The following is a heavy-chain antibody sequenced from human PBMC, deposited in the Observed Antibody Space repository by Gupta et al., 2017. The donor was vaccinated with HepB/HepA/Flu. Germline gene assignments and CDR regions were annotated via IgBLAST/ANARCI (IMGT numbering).Heavy chain of an antibody. J-gene: IGHJ4*02. D-gene: IGHD3-10*01. CDR3: ARDRPPHGSVFFDY. Sequence: EVQLVESGGGLVQPGGSLRLSCAGSGFTFSRSWLTWVRQAPGKGLEWVAHTNQDGSEKNYMESVKGRFTISRDNAKNSLYLQMDSLRAEDTSVYYCARDRPPHGSVFFDYWGQGTLVTVSS. V-gene: IGHV3-7*01. CDR2: TNQDGSEK. CDR1: GFTFSRSW.